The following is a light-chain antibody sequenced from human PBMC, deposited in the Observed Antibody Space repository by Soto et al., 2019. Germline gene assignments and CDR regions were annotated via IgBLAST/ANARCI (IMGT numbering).Light chain of an antibody. CDR3: QKSYSTSWT. CDR2: AAS. Sequence: DIQMTQSPSSLSASVGDRVTITCRASQSISSYLNWYQQKPGKAPKLLIYAASSLQSGVPSRFSGSGSGTDFTLTISSLQPEDFATYYCQKSYSTSWTFGKGTKVEIK. V-gene: IGKV1-39*01. CDR1: QSISSY. J-gene: IGKJ1*01.